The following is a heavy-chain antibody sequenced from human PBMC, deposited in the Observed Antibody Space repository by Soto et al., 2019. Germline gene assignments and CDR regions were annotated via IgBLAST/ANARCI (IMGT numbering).Heavy chain of an antibody. CDR1: GYAFTSYA. D-gene: IGHD2-2*01. CDR3: ARVGSGPDCSSTSCGYYYYGMDV. CDR2: INAGNGNT. J-gene: IGHJ6*02. Sequence: GASVKVSCKASGYAFTSYAMHWVRQAPGQRLEWMGWINAGNGNTKYSQKFQGRVTITRDTSASTAYMELSSLRSEDTAVYYCARVGSGPDCSSTSCGYYYYGMDVWGQGTTVTVSS. V-gene: IGHV1-3*01.